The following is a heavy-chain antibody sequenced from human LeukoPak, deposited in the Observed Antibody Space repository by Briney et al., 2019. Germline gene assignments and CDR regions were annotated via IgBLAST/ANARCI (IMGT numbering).Heavy chain of an antibody. CDR1: GYSFTTYW. Sequence: GESLQISCEGSGYSFTTYWIAWVRQLPGKGLEWMGIIYPRDSDIRYSPPFQGQVTISADKSISTAYLQWNSLKASDTAMYYCARMIGLGEVSPYFDYWGQGSLVTVSS. D-gene: IGHD3-16*02. CDR3: ARMIGLGEVSPYFDY. CDR2: IYPRDSDI. V-gene: IGHV5-51*01. J-gene: IGHJ4*02.